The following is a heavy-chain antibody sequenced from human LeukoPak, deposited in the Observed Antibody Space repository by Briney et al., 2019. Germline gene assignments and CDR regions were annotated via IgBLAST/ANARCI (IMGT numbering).Heavy chain of an antibody. J-gene: IGHJ4*02. CDR3: AREDSGSYHPFDY. D-gene: IGHD1-26*01. V-gene: IGHV4-59*01. CDR1: GGSISIYY. Sequence: PSETLSLTCTVSGGSISIYYWSWIRQPPGKGLEWIGYVYNSENTNYNPSLKSRATISADTSKNQFSLKLNSVTAADTAVYYCAREDSGSYHPFDYWGQGTLVTVSS. CDR2: VYNSENT.